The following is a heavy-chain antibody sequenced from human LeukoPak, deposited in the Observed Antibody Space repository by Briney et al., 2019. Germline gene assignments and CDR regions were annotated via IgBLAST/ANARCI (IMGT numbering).Heavy chain of an antibody. CDR2: IGPTGSDR. J-gene: IGHJ4*02. V-gene: IGHV3-21*06. D-gene: IGHD1-14*01. CDR1: GLTFSTSG. CDR3: ATETNGRHYDY. Sequence: PGGSLRLSCTASGLTFSTSGFTWVRQAPGKGLEWVAAIGPTGSDRYHADSIKGRFTISRDNANNFLYLQMNSLRAEDTAVYYCATETNGRHYDYWGQGTLLPVSS.